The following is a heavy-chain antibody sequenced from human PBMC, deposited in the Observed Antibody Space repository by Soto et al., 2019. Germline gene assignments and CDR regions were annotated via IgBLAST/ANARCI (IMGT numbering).Heavy chain of an antibody. V-gene: IGHV3-23*01. CDR1: GFTFSNYA. J-gene: IGHJ4*02. Sequence: GGSLRLSCAASGFTFSNYAMHWVRQAPGKGLEWVSALTASGGATYYADSVKGRFTISRDNSENTLSVEMNGLRAEDTAVYYCAKGPVAGTGNYFEYWGQGILVTVS. CDR3: AKGPVAGTGNYFEY. CDR2: LTASGGAT. D-gene: IGHD6-19*01.